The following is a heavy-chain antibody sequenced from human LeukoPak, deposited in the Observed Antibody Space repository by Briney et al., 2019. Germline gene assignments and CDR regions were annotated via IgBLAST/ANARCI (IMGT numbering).Heavy chain of an antibody. CDR2: IYPGDSDT. CDR3: ARPGYCGGGSCYGFDY. Sequence: GESLQISCQGSGYSFFSYWIGWVRQMPGKGLEWLGIIYPGDSDTRYSPSFQGQVTISADKSINTAYLQWSSLKASDTAMYYCARPGYCGGGSCYGFDYWGQGTLVTVSS. J-gene: IGHJ4*02. CDR1: GYSFFSYW. D-gene: IGHD2-15*01. V-gene: IGHV5-51*01.